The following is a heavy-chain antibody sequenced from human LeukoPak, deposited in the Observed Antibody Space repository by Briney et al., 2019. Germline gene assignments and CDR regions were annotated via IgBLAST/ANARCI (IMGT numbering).Heavy chain of an antibody. Sequence: SQTLSLTCTVSGGSISSGAYNWSWIRQHPGKGLEWIGYIYYSGSTYYNPSLKSRITISVDTSKNQFSLKLSSVTAADTAVYYCARAPSSDWYFNYWGQETLLTVSS. CDR2: IYYSGST. CDR1: GGSISSGAYN. CDR3: ARAPSSDWYFNY. J-gene: IGHJ4*02. V-gene: IGHV4-31*03. D-gene: IGHD3-22*01.